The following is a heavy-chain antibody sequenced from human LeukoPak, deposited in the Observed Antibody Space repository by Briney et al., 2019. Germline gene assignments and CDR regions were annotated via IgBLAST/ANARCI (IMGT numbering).Heavy chain of an antibody. D-gene: IGHD3-16*01. J-gene: IGHJ4*02. CDR3: ARDKLRGSQNSFDY. Sequence: GGSLRLSCAASGFTFSSYGMHWVRQAPGKGLEWVAVIWYDGSNKYYADSVEGRFTISRDNSKNTLYLQMNSLRAEDTAVYYCARDKLRGSQNSFDYWGQGTLVTVSS. CDR1: GFTFSSYG. V-gene: IGHV3-33*01. CDR2: IWYDGSNK.